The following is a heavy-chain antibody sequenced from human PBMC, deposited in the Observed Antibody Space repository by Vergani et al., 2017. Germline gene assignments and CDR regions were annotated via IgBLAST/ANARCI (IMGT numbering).Heavy chain of an antibody. CDR1: GGSISSSSYY. CDR2: IYYSGST. V-gene: IGHV4-39*07. CDR3: ARSAIWFGESRGYYYGMDV. Sequence: QLQLQESGPGLVKPSETLSLTCTVSGGSISSSSYYWGWIRQPPGKGLEWIGSIYYSGSTYYNPSLKSRVTISVDTSKNQFSLKLSSVTAADTAVYYCARSAIWFGESRGYYYGMDVWGQGTTVTVSS. D-gene: IGHD3-10*01. J-gene: IGHJ6*02.